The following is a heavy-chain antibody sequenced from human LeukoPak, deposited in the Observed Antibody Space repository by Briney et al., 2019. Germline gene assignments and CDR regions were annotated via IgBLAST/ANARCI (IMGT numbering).Heavy chain of an antibody. CDR3: AGGSSGYYYAVDY. J-gene: IGHJ4*02. CDR2: IYYSGST. CDR1: GCSISSYY. D-gene: IGHD3-22*01. Sequence: SETLSLTCTVSGCSISSYYWSWIRQPPGKGLEWIGYIYYSGSTNYNPSLKSRVTITVDTSKNQFSLKLSSVTAADTAVYYCAGGSSGYYYAVDYWGQGTLVTVSS. V-gene: IGHV4-59*01.